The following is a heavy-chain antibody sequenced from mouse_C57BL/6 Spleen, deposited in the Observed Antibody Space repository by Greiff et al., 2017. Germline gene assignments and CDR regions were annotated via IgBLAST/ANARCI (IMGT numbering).Heavy chain of an antibody. Sequence: QVQLQQSGAELVKPGASVKLSCKASGYTFTSYWMHWVKQRPGRGLEWIGRIDPNSGGTKYTEKFQSKATLTADKPSSTAYMQLSSLTSEDSAVXYCARRGGNPEDFDYWGQGTTLTVSS. D-gene: IGHD1-1*02. CDR1: GYTFTSYW. V-gene: IGHV1-72*01. J-gene: IGHJ2*01. CDR3: ARRGGNPEDFDY. CDR2: IDPNSGGT.